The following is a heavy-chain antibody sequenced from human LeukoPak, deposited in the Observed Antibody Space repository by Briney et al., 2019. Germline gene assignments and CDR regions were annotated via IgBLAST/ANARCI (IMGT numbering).Heavy chain of an antibody. J-gene: IGHJ4*02. CDR1: GFSFSTYA. D-gene: IGHD2-21*02. Sequence: GGSLRLSCAASGFSFSTYAMSWVRHIPGKGLEWVSAISGSDPGTYYADSVKGRFTISRVNSRNTLYLQMNRLRVEDTAVYYCAKGSRGSCRGAYCYSFDNWGQGAVVTVSS. V-gene: IGHV3-23*01. CDR2: ISGSDPGT. CDR3: AKGSRGSCRGAYCYSFDN.